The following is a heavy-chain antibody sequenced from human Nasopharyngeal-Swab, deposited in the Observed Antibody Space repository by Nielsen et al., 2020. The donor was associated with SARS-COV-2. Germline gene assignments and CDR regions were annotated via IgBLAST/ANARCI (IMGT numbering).Heavy chain of an antibody. V-gene: IGHV1-18*01. CDR3: ARAGDRFGELLFFDY. J-gene: IGHJ4*02. CDR2: ISAYNGNT. Sequence: WVRPAPGQGLEWMGWISAYNGNTNYAQKLQGRVTMTTDTSTGTAYMELRSLRSDDTAVYYCARAGDRFGELLFFDYWGQGNPVTVSS. D-gene: IGHD3-10*01.